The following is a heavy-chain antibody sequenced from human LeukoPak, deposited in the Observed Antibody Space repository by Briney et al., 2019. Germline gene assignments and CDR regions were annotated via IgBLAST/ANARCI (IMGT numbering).Heavy chain of an antibody. V-gene: IGHV1-2*02. CDR1: GYTFTGYY. CDR3: ARELAYSSGWNVDP. Sequence: GASVKVSCKASGYTFTGYYMHWVRQAPGQGLKWMGWINPNSGGTNYAQKFQGRVTMTRDTSISTAYMELSRLRSDDTAVYYCARELAYSSGWNVDPWGQGTLVTVSS. D-gene: IGHD6-19*01. J-gene: IGHJ5*02. CDR2: INPNSGGT.